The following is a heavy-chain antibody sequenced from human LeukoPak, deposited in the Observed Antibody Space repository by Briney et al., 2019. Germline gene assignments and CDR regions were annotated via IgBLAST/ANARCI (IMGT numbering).Heavy chain of an antibody. D-gene: IGHD2-2*01. CDR2: INHSGST. J-gene: IGHJ4*02. CDR1: GGSFSGYY. Sequence: SETLSLTCAVYGGSFSGYYWSLIRQPPGKGLEWIGEINHSGSTNYNPSLKSRVTISVDTSKNQFSLKLSSVTAADTAVYYCARANRHRGAAVVPAASGYWGQGTLVTVSS. V-gene: IGHV4-34*01. CDR3: ARANRHRGAAVVPAASGY.